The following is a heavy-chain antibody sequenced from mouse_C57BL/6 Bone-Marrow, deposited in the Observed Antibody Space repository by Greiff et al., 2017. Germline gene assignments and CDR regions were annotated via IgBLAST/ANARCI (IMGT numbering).Heavy chain of an antibody. CDR3: AREYYGSSHLYYYAMDY. Sequence: EVQLQQSVAELVRPGASVKLSCTASGFNIKNTYMHWVKQRPEQGLEWIGRIDPANGNTKYAPKFQGTATITADTSYNTAYLQLSSLTSEDTAIYYCAREYYGSSHLYYYAMDYWGQGTSVTVSS. CDR2: IDPANGNT. V-gene: IGHV14-3*01. D-gene: IGHD1-1*01. CDR1: GFNIKNTY. J-gene: IGHJ4*01.